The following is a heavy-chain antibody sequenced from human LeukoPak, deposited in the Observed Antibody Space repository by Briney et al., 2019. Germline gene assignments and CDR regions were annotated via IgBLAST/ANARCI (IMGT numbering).Heavy chain of an antibody. J-gene: IGHJ5*02. CDR1: GYTFTSYD. Sequence: ASVKVSCKASGYTFTSYDINWVRQATGQGLEWMGWMNPNSGNTGYAQKFQGRVTMTRNTSISTAYMELSSLRSEDTAVYYCARVEMATIAGPAWFDPWGQGTLVTVSS. CDR2: MNPNSGNT. D-gene: IGHD5-24*01. V-gene: IGHV1-8*01. CDR3: ARVEMATIAGPAWFDP.